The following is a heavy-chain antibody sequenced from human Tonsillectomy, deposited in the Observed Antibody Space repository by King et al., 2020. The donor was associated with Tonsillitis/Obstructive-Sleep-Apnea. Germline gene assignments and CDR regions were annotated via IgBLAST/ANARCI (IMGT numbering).Heavy chain of an antibody. CDR2: ISGSGGST. V-gene: IGHV3-23*04. J-gene: IGHJ4*02. CDR1: GFTFSSYA. D-gene: IGHD2-2*02. Sequence: DVQLVESGGGLVQPGGSLRLSCAASGFTFSSYAMSWVRQAPGKGLEWVSAISGSGGSTYYADSVKGRFTISRDNSKNTLYLQMNSLRAEDTAVYYGAKDRSDIVVVPAAIGIDYWGQGTLVTVSS. CDR3: AKDRSDIVVVPAAIGIDY.